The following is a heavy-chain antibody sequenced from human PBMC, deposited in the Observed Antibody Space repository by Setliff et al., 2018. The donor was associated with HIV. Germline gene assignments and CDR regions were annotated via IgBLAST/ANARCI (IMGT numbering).Heavy chain of an antibody. CDR1: GGTFSSYA. Sequence: ASVKVSCKASGGTFSSYAINWVRQAPGQGLEWMGWINPNSGGTNYAQKFQGRVTMTTDTSITTAYMELSSLRSEDTAVYYCARGQNGGISGVDWGQGTLVTVSS. CDR3: ARGQNGGISGVD. CDR2: INPNSGGT. V-gene: IGHV1-2*02. J-gene: IGHJ4*02. D-gene: IGHD3-3*01.